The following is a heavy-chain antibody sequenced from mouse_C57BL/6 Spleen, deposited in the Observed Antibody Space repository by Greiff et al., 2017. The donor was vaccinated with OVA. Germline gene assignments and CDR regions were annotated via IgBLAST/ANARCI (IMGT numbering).Heavy chain of an antibody. Sequence: QVQLQQPGAELVKPGASVKLSCKASGYTFTSYWMQWVKQRPGQGLEWIGEIDPSDSYTNYNQKFKGKATLTVDTSSSTAYMQLSSLTSEDSAVYYCAIDSSGRYYYAMDYWGQGTSVTVSS. CDR1: GYTFTSYW. J-gene: IGHJ4*01. D-gene: IGHD3-2*02. V-gene: IGHV1-50*01. CDR2: IDPSDSYT. CDR3: AIDSSGRYYYAMDY.